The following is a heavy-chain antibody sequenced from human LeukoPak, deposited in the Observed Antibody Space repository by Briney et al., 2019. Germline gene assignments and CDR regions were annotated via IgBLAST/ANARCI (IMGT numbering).Heavy chain of an antibody. CDR2: LSGSGSST. V-gene: IGHV3-23*01. Sequence: GGSLRLSCAASGFTFSNYAMTWVRQAPGKGLEWVSGLSGSGSSTYYADSVKGRFTLSRDYPKNTLYLQMNSLRAEDTAVYFCAKYSGSYYYPPNWDSWGQGTLVTVSS. J-gene: IGHJ4*02. CDR3: AKYSGSYYYPPNWDS. D-gene: IGHD1-26*01. CDR1: GFTFSNYA.